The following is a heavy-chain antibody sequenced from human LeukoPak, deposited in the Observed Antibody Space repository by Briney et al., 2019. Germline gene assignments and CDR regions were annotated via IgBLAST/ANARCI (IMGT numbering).Heavy chain of an antibody. V-gene: IGHV3-7*01. J-gene: IGHJ4*02. CDR2: IKQDGSEK. Sequence: PGGSLRLSCAASGFTFSSYWMSWVRQAPGKGLEGVANIKQDGSEKYFVDSVKGRFTIPRDNAKNSLYLQMNSLRAEDTAVYYCARGSRDYIAVAGKILDYWGQGTLVTVSS. D-gene: IGHD6-13*01. CDR1: GFTFSSYW. CDR3: ARGSRDYIAVAGKILDY.